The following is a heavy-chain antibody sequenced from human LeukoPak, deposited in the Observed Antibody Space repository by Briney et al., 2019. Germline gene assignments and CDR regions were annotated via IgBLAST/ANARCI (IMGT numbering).Heavy chain of an antibody. D-gene: IGHD3-22*01. CDR2: IYSGGST. CDR3: ARMRDSSGYFDY. V-gene: IGHV3-66*01. J-gene: IGHJ4*02. CDR1: GFTVSSNY. Sequence: GGSLRLSCAASGFTVSSNYMSWVRQAPGKGLEWVSVIYSGGSTYYADSVKSRFTISRDNSKNTLYLQMNSLRAEDTAVYYCARMRDSSGYFDYWGQGTLVTVSS.